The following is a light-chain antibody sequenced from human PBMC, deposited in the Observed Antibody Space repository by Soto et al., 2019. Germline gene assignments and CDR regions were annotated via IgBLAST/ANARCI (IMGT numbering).Light chain of an antibody. CDR1: QSLVHSDGNTY. V-gene: IGKV2-24*01. Sequence: DIVLTQTPLSSPVTLGQPASISCRSCQSLVHSDGNTYLTWLQQRPGQPPRLLIYMISNRFSGVPDRFSGSGAGTDFTLKISRVEADDVGVYYCMQATQAYTFGQGTKLEIK. CDR2: MIS. J-gene: IGKJ2*01. CDR3: MQATQAYT.